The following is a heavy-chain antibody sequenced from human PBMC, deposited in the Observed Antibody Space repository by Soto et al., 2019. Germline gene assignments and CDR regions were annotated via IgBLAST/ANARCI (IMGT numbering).Heavy chain of an antibody. V-gene: IGHV3-23*01. CDR2: ISGSGGST. D-gene: IGHD2-2*01. CDR1: GFTFSSYG. Sequence: GSLRISCEASGFTFSSYGMSWVRQAPGKGLEWVSAISGSGGSTYYADSVKGRFTISRDNSKSTLYLQMNSLRAEDTAVYYCAKIFSTSCYGSFDYWGQGTLVTVSS. J-gene: IGHJ4*02. CDR3: AKIFSTSCYGSFDY.